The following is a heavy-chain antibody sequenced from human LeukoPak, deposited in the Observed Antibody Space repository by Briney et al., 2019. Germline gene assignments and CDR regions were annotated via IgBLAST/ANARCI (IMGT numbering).Heavy chain of an antibody. CDR1: GYTFTSYG. Sequence: ASVKVSCKASGYTFTSYGISWVRQASGQGLEWMGWISAYNGNTNYAQKLQGRVTMTTDTSTSTAYMELRSLRSDDTAVYYCARGSYYDILTGYTRGLYYFDYWGQGTLVTVSS. CDR3: ARGSYYDILTGYTRGLYYFDY. V-gene: IGHV1-18*01. CDR2: ISAYNGNT. D-gene: IGHD3-9*01. J-gene: IGHJ4*02.